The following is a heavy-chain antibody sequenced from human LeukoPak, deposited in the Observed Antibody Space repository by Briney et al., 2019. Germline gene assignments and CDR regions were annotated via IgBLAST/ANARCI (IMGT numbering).Heavy chain of an antibody. Sequence: SETVSLTCTVSGGSISTYSWSWIRQPPGKGLEWIGYIFYSGSTNYNPSLKSRVTISVDTSKKQFSLKLSSVTAADTAVYYCARVLSGGYSSGRYFYGMDVWGQGTTVTVSS. CDR1: GGSISTYS. V-gene: IGHV4-59*01. J-gene: IGHJ6*02. CDR2: IFYSGST. CDR3: ARVLSGGYSSGRYFYGMDV. D-gene: IGHD6-19*01.